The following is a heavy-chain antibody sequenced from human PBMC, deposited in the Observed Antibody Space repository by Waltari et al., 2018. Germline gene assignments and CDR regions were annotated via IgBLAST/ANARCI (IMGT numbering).Heavy chain of an antibody. V-gene: IGHV4-34*01. CDR3: ARRGWYYYYYMDV. J-gene: IGHJ6*03. Sequence: QVQLQQWGAGLLKPSETLSLTCAVYGGSFSGYYWSWIRQPPGKGLEWIGEINHSGSTNDNPSLKSRVTISVDTSKNQFSLKLSSVTAADTAVYYCARRGWYYYYYMDVWGKGTTVTISS. CDR1: GGSFSGYY. CDR2: INHSGST.